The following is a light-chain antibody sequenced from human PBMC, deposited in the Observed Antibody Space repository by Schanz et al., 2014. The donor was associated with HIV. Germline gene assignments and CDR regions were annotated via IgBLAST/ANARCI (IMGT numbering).Light chain of an antibody. CDR3: GSYTSSNTYV. J-gene: IGLJ1*01. CDR2: EGS. Sequence: QSALTQPASVSGSPGQSVTISCSGTNSDIGSYNLVSWYQYHPGKAPKLMIYEGSKRPSGVSNRVSGSKSGNTASLTISGLQAEDEADYYCGSYTSSNTYVFGTGTKLTVL. V-gene: IGLV2-14*02. CDR1: NSDIGSYNL.